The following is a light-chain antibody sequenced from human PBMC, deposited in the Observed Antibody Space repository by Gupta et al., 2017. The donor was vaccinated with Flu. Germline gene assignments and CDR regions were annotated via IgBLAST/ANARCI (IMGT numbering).Light chain of an antibody. CDR3: QQYNNWPLYS. J-gene: IGKJ2*03. CDR2: GAS. Sequence: EIVMTQSPATLSVSPGERATLSCRASQSVRSNLAWYQQKPGQGPRLLIYGASTRATGTPGRFSGSGSGTEFTLTISSRQSEDVAVYYCQQYNNWPLYSFGQGTKLEI. V-gene: IGKV3-15*01. CDR1: QSVRSN.